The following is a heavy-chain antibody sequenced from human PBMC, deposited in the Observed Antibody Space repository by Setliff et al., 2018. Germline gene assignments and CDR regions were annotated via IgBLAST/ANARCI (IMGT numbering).Heavy chain of an antibody. Sequence: GGSLRLSCAASGFTFGSYTMNWVRQAPGKGLEWVSYISSSSRTKYYADSVKGRFTISRDKAKNSLYLQMNSLRAEDTAVYYCARNGDVDTGFLGYYYYYYMDVWGKGTTVTVSS. CDR2: ISSSSRTK. D-gene: IGHD5-18*01. J-gene: IGHJ6*03. CDR3: ARNGDVDTGFLGYYYYYYMDV. CDR1: GFTFGSYT. V-gene: IGHV3-48*01.